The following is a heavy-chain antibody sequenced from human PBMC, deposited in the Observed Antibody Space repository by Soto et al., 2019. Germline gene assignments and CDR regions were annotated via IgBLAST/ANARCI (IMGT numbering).Heavy chain of an antibody. CDR2: ISSSGSTI. J-gene: IGHJ6*02. V-gene: IGHV3-48*03. Sequence: TGGSLRLSCAASGFTFSNYEMNWVRQAPGKGLEWVSYISSSGSTIYYADSVKGRFTISRDNAKNSLYLQMNSLRAEDTAVYYCARQLDYYYGMDVWGQGTTVTVSS. CDR1: GFTFSNYE. CDR3: ARQLDYYYGMDV. D-gene: IGHD1-1*01.